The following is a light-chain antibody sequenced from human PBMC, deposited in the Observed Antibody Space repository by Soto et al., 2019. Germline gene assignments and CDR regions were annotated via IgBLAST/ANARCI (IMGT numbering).Light chain of an antibody. J-gene: IGKJ4*01. CDR3: QQYNNWPLT. Sequence: EIVMTQSPGTLSVSPGERATLSCRASQRVSTNLAWYQQKPGQAPRLLIYGASTRATGIPDRFSGSGSGTEFTLTISSLQSEDFAVYYCQQYNNWPLTFGAGTKVDIK. CDR1: QRVSTN. V-gene: IGKV3-15*01. CDR2: GAS.